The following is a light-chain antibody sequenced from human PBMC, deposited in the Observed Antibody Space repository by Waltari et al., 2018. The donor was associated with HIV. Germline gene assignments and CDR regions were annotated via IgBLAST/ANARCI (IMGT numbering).Light chain of an antibody. Sequence: QSALTQPASVAGSPGQSITISCTGTSSDVGGYNYVSWYQQHPGKAPKLMSYDVSNRASGVSKRFAGSKSGNTASLTISGLQAEYEADYYCSSYTSSSTLVVFGGGTKLTVL. J-gene: IGLJ2*01. CDR1: SSDVGGYNY. V-gene: IGLV2-14*01. CDR3: SSYTSSSTLVV. CDR2: DVS.